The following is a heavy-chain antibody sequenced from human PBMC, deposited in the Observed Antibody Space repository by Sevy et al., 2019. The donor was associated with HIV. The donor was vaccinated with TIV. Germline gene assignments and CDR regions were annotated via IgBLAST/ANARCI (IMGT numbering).Heavy chain of an antibody. Sequence: GGSLRLSCTASGFTFSSAWMSWVRQAPGKGLEWVGRIKSEFDGGAIDYAAPVKGRFSISREDLKNTVYLQMNSLKTGDTAVYYCITDPAYRGYDEEVINYYFYGMDVWGQGTTVTVSS. CDR1: GFTFSSAW. V-gene: IGHV3-15*01. CDR2: IKSEFDGGAI. CDR3: ITDPAYRGYDEEVINYYFYGMDV. D-gene: IGHD5-12*01. J-gene: IGHJ6*02.